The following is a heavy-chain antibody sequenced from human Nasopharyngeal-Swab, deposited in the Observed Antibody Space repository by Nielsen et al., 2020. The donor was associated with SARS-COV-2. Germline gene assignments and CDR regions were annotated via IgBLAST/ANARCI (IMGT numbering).Heavy chain of an antibody. CDR3: ARDGYSYGYYFDY. D-gene: IGHD5-18*01. CDR2: IYYSGST. Sequence: SETLSLTCTVSGGSISSGGYYWSWIRQHPGKGLEWIGYIYYSGSTYYNPSLKSRVTISVDTSKNQFSLKLSSATAADTAVYYCARDGYSYGYYFDYWGQGTLVTVSS. V-gene: IGHV4-31*03. CDR1: GGSISSGGYY. J-gene: IGHJ4*02.